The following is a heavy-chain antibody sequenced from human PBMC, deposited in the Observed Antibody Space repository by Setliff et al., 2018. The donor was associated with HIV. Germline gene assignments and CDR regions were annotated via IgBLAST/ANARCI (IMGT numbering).Heavy chain of an antibody. D-gene: IGHD3-22*01. J-gene: IGHJ5*02. Sequence: SVKDSCKASGGTFSSYAISWVRQAPGQGLEWMGGIIPIFGTANYAQKFQGRVTITADESTSTAYMELSSLRSEDTAVYYCARSDYYDSSGYSWFDPWGQGTLVTVSS. CDR1: GGTFSSYA. CDR3: ARSDYYDSSGYSWFDP. CDR2: IIPIFGTA. V-gene: IGHV1-69*13.